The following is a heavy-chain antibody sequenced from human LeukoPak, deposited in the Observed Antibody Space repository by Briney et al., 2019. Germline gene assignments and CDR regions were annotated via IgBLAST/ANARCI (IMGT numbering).Heavy chain of an antibody. CDR1: GYTFTSYD. CDR3: ARILTSGWYELDY. Sequence: GASVKVSCKASGYTFTSYDINWVRQATGQGLEWMGWMNPNSGNTGYAQKFQGRVTMTMNTSISTAYMELSSLRTEDTAVYYCARILTSGWYELDYWGQGTLVTVFS. D-gene: IGHD6-19*01. J-gene: IGHJ4*02. V-gene: IGHV1-8*01. CDR2: MNPNSGNT.